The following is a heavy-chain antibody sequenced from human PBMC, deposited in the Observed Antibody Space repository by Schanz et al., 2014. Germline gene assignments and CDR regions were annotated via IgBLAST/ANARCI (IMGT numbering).Heavy chain of an antibody. D-gene: IGHD5-12*01. CDR3: ARVVRYSGYVRHWFFDL. CDR1: GFAFSSHD. CDR2: IHSTGET. J-gene: IGHJ2*01. Sequence: EVKLLESGGHLVQPGGSLRLSCVASGFAFSSHDMHWVRQVTGKGLQWVSAIHSTGETYYPDSVQGRFTISRENTKNSLYLQMTNLRAGDTAIYYCARVVRYSGYVRHWFFDLWGRGTSVTVSS. V-gene: IGHV3-13*01.